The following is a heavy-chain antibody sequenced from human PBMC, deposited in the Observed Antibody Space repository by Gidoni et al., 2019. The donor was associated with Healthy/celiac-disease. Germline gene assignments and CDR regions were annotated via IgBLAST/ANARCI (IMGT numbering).Heavy chain of an antibody. J-gene: IGHJ3*02. CDR2: ISSSGSTI. V-gene: IGHV3-48*03. CDR1: GFTFSSYE. CDR3: ARLSGSYNAFDI. D-gene: IGHD1-26*01. Sequence: EVQLVESGGGLVQPGGSLRLSCAASGFTFSSYEMNWVRQAPGKGLDWVSYISSSGSTIYYADSVKGRFTISRDNAKNSLYLQMNSLRAEDTAVYYCARLSGSYNAFDIWGQGTMVTVSS.